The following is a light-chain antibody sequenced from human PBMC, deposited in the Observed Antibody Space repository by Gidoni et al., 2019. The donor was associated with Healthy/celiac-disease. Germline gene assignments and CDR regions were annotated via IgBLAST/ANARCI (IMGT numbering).Light chain of an antibody. J-gene: IGKJ5*01. CDR3: QQSYSTPIT. V-gene: IGKV1-39*01. Sequence: DIQLTQYPSSLSASVGDRLTITCRASQSISSYLNWYQQKPGKAPNLLIYAASSLQSGVPSRFSGSGSGTDFTLTISSLQPEDFATYYCQQSYSTPITFGQGTRLEIK. CDR2: AAS. CDR1: QSISSY.